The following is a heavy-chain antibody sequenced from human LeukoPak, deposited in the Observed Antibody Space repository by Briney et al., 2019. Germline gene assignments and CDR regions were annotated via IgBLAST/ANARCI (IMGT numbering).Heavy chain of an antibody. CDR3: AKVGCSSTSCYYVYYYYYYMDV. V-gene: IGHV4-39*01. CDR2: IYYSGST. CDR1: GGSISSSSYY. Sequence: PSETLSLTCTVSGGSISSSSYYWGWIRQPPGKGLEWIGSIYYSGSTYYNPSLKSRVTISVDTSKNQFSLKLSSVTAADTAVYYCAKVGCSSTSCYYVYYYYYYMDVWGKGTTVTVSS. D-gene: IGHD2-2*01. J-gene: IGHJ6*03.